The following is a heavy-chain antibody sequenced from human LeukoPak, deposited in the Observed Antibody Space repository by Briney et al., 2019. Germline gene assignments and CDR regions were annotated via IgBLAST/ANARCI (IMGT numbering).Heavy chain of an antibody. V-gene: IGHV1-58*02. D-gene: IGHD3-22*01. CDR1: GGTFSSYA. Sequence: ASVKVSCKASGGTFSSYAISWVRQARGQRLEWIGWIVVGSGKTDYAQKFQERVTITRDMSTSTGHMELSSLRSEDTAVYYCAADLPNYYDRRYFQHWGQGTLVTVSS. CDR3: AADLPNYYDRRYFQH. J-gene: IGHJ1*01. CDR2: IVVGSGKT.